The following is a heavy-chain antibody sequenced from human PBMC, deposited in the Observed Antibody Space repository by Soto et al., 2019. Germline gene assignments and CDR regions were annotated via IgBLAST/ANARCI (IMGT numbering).Heavy chain of an antibody. Sequence: EVQLVESGGGLVQPGGSLKLSCAASGFTFSGSAMHWVRQASGKGLEWVGRIRSKANSYATAYAASVKGRFTISRDDSKNTAYLHMNSLKTEDTAVYYCTRAFIVVVPAAIQLYYYYYMDVWGKGTTVTVSS. V-gene: IGHV3-73*01. J-gene: IGHJ6*03. CDR2: IRSKANSYAT. CDR1: GFTFSGSA. CDR3: TRAFIVVVPAAIQLYYYYYMDV. D-gene: IGHD2-2*01.